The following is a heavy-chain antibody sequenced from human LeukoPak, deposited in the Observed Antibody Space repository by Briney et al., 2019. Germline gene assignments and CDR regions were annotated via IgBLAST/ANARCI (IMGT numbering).Heavy chain of an antibody. CDR2: ISYDGSNK. CDR1: GFTFSSYA. D-gene: IGHD6-19*01. V-gene: IGHV3-30-3*01. J-gene: IGHJ5*02. Sequence: PGGSLRLSCAASGFTFSSYAMHWVRQAPGKGLEWVAVISYDGSNKYYADSVKGRFTISRDNSKNTLYLQMNSLRAEDTAVYYCAKDRSSGWYRDWFDPWGQGTLVTVSS. CDR3: AKDRSSGWYRDWFDP.